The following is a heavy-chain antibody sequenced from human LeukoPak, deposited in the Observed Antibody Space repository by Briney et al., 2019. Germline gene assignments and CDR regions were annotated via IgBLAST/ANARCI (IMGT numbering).Heavy chain of an antibody. Sequence: PGRSLRLSCAASGFTFDDYAMHWVRQAPGKGLEWVSGISWNSGSIGYADSVKGRFTISRDNAKNSLYLQMNSLRAEDTALYYCAEEGVDPWGQGTLVTVSS. CDR1: GFTFDDYA. CDR2: ISWNSGSI. CDR3: AEEGVDP. V-gene: IGHV3-9*01. J-gene: IGHJ5*02.